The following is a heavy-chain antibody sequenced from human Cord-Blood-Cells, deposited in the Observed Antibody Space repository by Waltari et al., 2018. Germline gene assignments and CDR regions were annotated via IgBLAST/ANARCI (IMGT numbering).Heavy chain of an antibody. CDR3: ARGQYDPEQQPHYWYFDL. J-gene: IGHJ2*01. V-gene: IGHV1-18*04. D-gene: IGHD6-13*01. CDR1: GYPFTSYG. Sequence: QVQLVQSGAEVKKPGASVKVSCKASGYPFTSYGISWVRQAPGHGLAWMGWISAYNGNTNYAQKLQGRVTMTTDTSMSTAYMELRSLRSDDTAVYYCARGQYDPEQQPHYWYFDLWGRGTLVTVSS. CDR2: ISAYNGNT.